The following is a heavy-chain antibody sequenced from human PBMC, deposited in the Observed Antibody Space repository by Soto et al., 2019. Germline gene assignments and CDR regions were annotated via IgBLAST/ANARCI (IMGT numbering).Heavy chain of an antibody. CDR2: ISAYNGNT. D-gene: IGHD6-19*01. Sequence: ASVRVSCKASGYTFTSYGISWVRQAPGQGLEWMGWISAYNGNTNYAQKLQGRVTMTTDTSTSTAYMELRSLRSDDTAVYYCARDQAIYSSGWYPPDQYYYYYGMDVWGQGTTVTVSS. J-gene: IGHJ6*02. CDR3: ARDQAIYSSGWYPPDQYYYYYGMDV. CDR1: GYTFTSYG. V-gene: IGHV1-18*01.